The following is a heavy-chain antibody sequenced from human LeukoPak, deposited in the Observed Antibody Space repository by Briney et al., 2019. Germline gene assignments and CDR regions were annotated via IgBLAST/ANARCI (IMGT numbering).Heavy chain of an antibody. J-gene: IGHJ6*02. D-gene: IGHD2-2*01. V-gene: IGHV3-30*03. CDR3: GTVPAGGGGMDV. CDR1: GFTFSSYG. Sequence: GGSLRLSCAASGFTFSSYGMHWVRQAPGKGLEWVAVISYDGSNKYYADSVKGRFTISRDNSKNTLYLQMNSLRAEDTAVYYCGTVPAGGGGMDVWGQGTTVTVSS. CDR2: ISYDGSNK.